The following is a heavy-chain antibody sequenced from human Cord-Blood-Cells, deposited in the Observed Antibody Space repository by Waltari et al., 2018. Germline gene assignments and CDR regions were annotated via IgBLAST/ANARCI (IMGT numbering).Heavy chain of an antibody. Sequence: EVPLVESGGGLIQPGGSLRLSCAASGFTVSSKYMSWVRQAPGRGLEWVSVIYSGGSTYYADSVKVRFTISRDNSKNTLYLQMNSLRAEDTAVYYCARLDSSSWSHFDYWGQGTLVTVSS. J-gene: IGHJ4*02. D-gene: IGHD6-13*01. CDR2: IYSGGST. CDR3: ARLDSSSWSHFDY. V-gene: IGHV3-53*01. CDR1: GFTVSSKY.